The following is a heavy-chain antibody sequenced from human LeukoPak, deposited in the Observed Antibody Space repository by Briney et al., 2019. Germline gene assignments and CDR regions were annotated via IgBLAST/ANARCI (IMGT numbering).Heavy chain of an antibody. D-gene: IGHD3-3*01. Sequence: GASVKVSCKASGYTFTCYYIHWVGQARGKGGEGMGWINPNSGGTTYAQKFQGRVTMTRDTSISTAYMDLRRLTSDDTAVYYCARNIRSYDFWSGPINWFDPWGQGTLVTVSS. J-gene: IGHJ5*02. CDR2: INPNSGGT. V-gene: IGHV1-2*02. CDR3: ARNIRSYDFWSGPINWFDP. CDR1: GYTFTCYY.